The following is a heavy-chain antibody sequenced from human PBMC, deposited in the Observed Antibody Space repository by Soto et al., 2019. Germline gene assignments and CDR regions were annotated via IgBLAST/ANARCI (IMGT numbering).Heavy chain of an antibody. CDR2: FIPMFGTA. CDR1: GGAFKNYA. D-gene: IGHD1-1*01. V-gene: IGHV1-69*05. J-gene: IGHJ4*02. Sequence: ASVKVSCKASGGAFKNYAISWVRQAPGQGLEWMGGFIPMFGTANYSQNFQGRITMTTDTSTRTAYMELGSLRSDDTGVFYCARQSTTSPLYFDYWGQGILVTVSS. CDR3: ARQSTTSPLYFDY.